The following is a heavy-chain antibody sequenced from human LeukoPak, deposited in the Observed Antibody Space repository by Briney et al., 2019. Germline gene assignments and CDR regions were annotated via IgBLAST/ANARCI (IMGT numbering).Heavy chain of an antibody. D-gene: IGHD3-22*01. CDR3: AKEMRSYDSSGYPPDAFDI. J-gene: IGHJ3*02. Sequence: PGGSLRLSCAASGFTFSSYGMHWVRQAPGKGLEWVAFIRYDGSNKYYADSVKGRFTISRDNSKNTLYLQMNSPRAEDTAVYYCAKEMRSYDSSGYPPDAFDIWGQGTMVTVSS. CDR2: IRYDGSNK. CDR1: GFTFSSYG. V-gene: IGHV3-30*02.